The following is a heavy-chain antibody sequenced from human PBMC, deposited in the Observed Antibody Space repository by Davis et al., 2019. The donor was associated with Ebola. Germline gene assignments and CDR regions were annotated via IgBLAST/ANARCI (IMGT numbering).Heavy chain of an antibody. D-gene: IGHD6-13*01. V-gene: IGHV1-69*06. Sequence: SVKVSCKGSGDTFNNYCITWVRQAPGQGLEWMGRIIPMFGTTNYAQKFEGRVTITADKSTSTVYMELSSLRSEDTAVYFCARIAAEFDYGMDVWGQGTTVTVSS. CDR1: GDTFNNYC. J-gene: IGHJ6*02. CDR2: IIPMFGTT. CDR3: ARIAAEFDYGMDV.